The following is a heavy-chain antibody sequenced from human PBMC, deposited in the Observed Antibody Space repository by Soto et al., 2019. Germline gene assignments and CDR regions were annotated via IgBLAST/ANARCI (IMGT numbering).Heavy chain of an antibody. CDR1: GYSFTSYW. D-gene: IGHD6-13*01. CDR3: ARHGPDSSSWYQSSINYFYGMDV. V-gene: IGHV5-51*01. Sequence: PGESLKISCKGSGYSFTSYWIGWVRQMPGKGLEWMGIIYPGDSDTRYSPSFQGQVTISADKSISTAYLQWSSLKASDTAMYYCARHGPDSSSWYQSSINYFYGMDVWGQGTTVTVSS. CDR2: IYPGDSDT. J-gene: IGHJ6*02.